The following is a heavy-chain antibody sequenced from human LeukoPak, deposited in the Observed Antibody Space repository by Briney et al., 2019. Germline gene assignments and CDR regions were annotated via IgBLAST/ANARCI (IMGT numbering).Heavy chain of an antibody. CDR3: ARVVIYGGDYYMDV. D-gene: IGHD3-16*01. V-gene: IGHV4-34*01. Sequence: PSETLSLTCGVDGGSFSGSYWTWIRQPPGKGPEWIGEINQSGSANYSPSLKSRVTISRDTSRNQFSLRLSSVTAADTVIYYCARVVIYGGDYYMDVWGKGTTVTVSS. J-gene: IGHJ6*03. CDR2: INQSGSA. CDR1: GGSFSGSY.